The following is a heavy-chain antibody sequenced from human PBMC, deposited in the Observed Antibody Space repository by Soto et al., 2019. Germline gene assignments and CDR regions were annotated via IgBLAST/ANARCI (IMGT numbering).Heavy chain of an antibody. CDR1: GGSISSGGYS. CDR3: ARELEYGMDV. J-gene: IGHJ6*02. V-gene: IGHV4-30-2*01. CDR2: IYHSGST. Sequence: QLQLQESGSGLVKPSQTLSLTCAVSGGSISSGGYSWSWIRQPPGKGLEWIGYIYHSGSTYYNPSIKGRITTSVDRSKSQVAVKLSSVPDADTAVYYCARELEYGMDVWGQGTTVTVSS.